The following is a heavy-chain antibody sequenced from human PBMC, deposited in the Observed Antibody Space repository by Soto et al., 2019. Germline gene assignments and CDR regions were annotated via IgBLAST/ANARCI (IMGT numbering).Heavy chain of an antibody. CDR1: GGSISSYY. V-gene: IGHV4-59*01. J-gene: IGHJ4*02. CDR3: ARLDRDGYRLYYFDY. CDR2: IYYSGST. Sequence: SETLSLTCTVSGGSISSYYWSWIRQPPGKGLEWIGYIYYSGSTNYNPSLKSRVTISVDTSKNQFSLKLSSVTAADTAVYYCARLDRDGYRLYYFDYWGQGTLVTVSS. D-gene: IGHD5-12*01.